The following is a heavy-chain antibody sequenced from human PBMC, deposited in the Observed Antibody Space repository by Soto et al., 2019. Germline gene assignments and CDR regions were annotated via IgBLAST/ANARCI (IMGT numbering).Heavy chain of an antibody. CDR2: IYYSGST. J-gene: IGHJ5*02. CDR3: ARDPGTPDNWFDP. CDR1: GGSISSGGYY. Sequence: SETLSLTCTVSGGSISSGGYYWSWIRQHPGKGLEWIGYIYYSGSTYYNPSLKSRVTISVDTSKNQFSLKLSSVTAADTAVYYCARDPGTPDNWFDPWGQGTLVTVSS. V-gene: IGHV4-31*03.